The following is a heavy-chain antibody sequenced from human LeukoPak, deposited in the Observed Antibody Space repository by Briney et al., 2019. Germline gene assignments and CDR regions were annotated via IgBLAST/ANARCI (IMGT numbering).Heavy chain of an antibody. D-gene: IGHD3-22*01. J-gene: IGHJ4*02. CDR3: ARGRRYYDSSGYYYSPQAFDY. V-gene: IGHV4-59*01. Sequence: SETLSLTCTVSGGSISSYYWSWIRQPPGKGLEWIGYIYYSGSTNHNPSLKSRVTISVDTSKNQFSLKLSSVTAADTAVYYCARGRRYYDSSGYYYSPQAFDYWGQGTLVTVSS. CDR1: GGSISSYY. CDR2: IYYSGST.